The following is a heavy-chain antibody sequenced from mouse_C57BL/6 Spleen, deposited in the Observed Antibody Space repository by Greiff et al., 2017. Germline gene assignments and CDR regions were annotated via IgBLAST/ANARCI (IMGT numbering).Heavy chain of an antibody. V-gene: IGHV5-17*01. D-gene: IGHD2-5*01. CDR1: GFTFSDYG. Sequence: EVQGVESGGGLVKPGGSLKLSCAASGFTFSDYGMHWVRQAPEQGLEWVAYISSGSSTIYYADTVKGRFTISRDNAKNTMSLHMTSLRSEDTAMDYCARPYDSNRVFAYWGQGTLVTVSA. CDR2: ISSGSSTI. J-gene: IGHJ3*01. CDR3: ARPYDSNRVFAY.